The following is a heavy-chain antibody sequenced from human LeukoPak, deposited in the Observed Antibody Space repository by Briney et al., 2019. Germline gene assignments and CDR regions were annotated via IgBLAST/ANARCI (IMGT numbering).Heavy chain of an antibody. CDR3: ARDRDIVATIFYY. V-gene: IGHV3-21*01. J-gene: IGHJ4*02. CDR2: ISSSSSYI. CDR1: GFTFSSYS. D-gene: IGHD5-12*01. Sequence: SGGSLRLSCAASGFTFSSYSMNWVRQAPGKGLEWVSSISSSSSYIYYADSVKGRFTISRDNAKNSLYLQMNSLRAEDTAVYYCARDRDIVATIFYYWGQGTLVTVSS.